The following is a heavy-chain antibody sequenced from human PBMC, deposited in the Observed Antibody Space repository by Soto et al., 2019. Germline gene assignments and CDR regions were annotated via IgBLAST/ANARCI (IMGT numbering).Heavy chain of an antibody. Sequence: PSETLSLTCTVSGGSISSSSYYWGWIRQPPGKGLEWIGSIYYSGSTYYNPSLKSRVTISVDTSKNQFSLKLSSVTAADTAVYYCARRPEQLSGGMDVWGQGTTVTVS. CDR3: ARRPEQLSGGMDV. J-gene: IGHJ6*01. D-gene: IGHD6-6*01. CDR2: IYYSGST. CDR1: GGSISSSSYY. V-gene: IGHV4-39*01.